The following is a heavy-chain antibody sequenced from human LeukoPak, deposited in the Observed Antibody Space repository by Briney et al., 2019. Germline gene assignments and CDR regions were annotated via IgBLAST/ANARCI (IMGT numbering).Heavy chain of an antibody. CDR3: ARVLTYGSRTYYFDY. D-gene: IGHD3-10*01. J-gene: IGHJ4*02. Sequence: SETLSLTCTVSGGSISGYYWSWIRQPPGKGLEWIGYIYYSGSTNYNPSLKSRVTISLDTSKNQFSLKLSSVTAADTALHYCARVLTYGSRTYYFDYWGQGTLVTVSS. CDR1: GGSISGYY. CDR2: IYYSGST. V-gene: IGHV4-59*01.